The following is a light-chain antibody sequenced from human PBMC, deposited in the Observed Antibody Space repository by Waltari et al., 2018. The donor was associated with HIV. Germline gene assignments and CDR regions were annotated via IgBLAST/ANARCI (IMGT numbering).Light chain of an antibody. CDR1: SSDVGRYDY. Sequence: QSALTQPRSVSGSPGQSVTISCAGSSSDVGRYDYVSWYQQLPGNAPKVIIYDVTKRPSGVPDRFSGSKSGNTAFLTISGLQAEDEADYYCCSYARSSTFYVFGTGTKVTVL. J-gene: IGLJ1*01. V-gene: IGLV2-11*01. CDR3: CSYARSSTFYV. CDR2: DVT.